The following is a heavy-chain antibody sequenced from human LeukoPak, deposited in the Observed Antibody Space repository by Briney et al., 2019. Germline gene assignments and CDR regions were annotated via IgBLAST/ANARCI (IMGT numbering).Heavy chain of an antibody. CDR2: ISSSSSTI. D-gene: IGHD2-21*02. Sequence: GGSLRLSCAASGFTFSSYSMNWVRQAPGKGLEWVSYISSSSSTIYYADSVKGRFTISRDNSKNTLYLQMNSLRAEDTAVYYCAKMGGAYCGGDCFPHWGQGTLVTVSS. CDR3: AKMGGAYCGGDCFPH. V-gene: IGHV3-48*01. CDR1: GFTFSSYS. J-gene: IGHJ1*01.